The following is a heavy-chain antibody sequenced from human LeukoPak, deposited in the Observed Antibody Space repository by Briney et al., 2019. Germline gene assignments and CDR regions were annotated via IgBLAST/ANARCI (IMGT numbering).Heavy chain of an antibody. Sequence: GASVKVSCKASGGTFSSYAISWVRQAPGQGLEWMGGIIPIFGTANYAQKFQGRVTITADESTSTAYMELSSLRSEDTAVYYCARGGDRETKIQLWFFMFDYWGQGTLVTVSS. J-gene: IGHJ4*02. D-gene: IGHD5-18*01. V-gene: IGHV1-69*13. CDR2: IIPIFGTA. CDR3: ARGGDRETKIQLWFFMFDY. CDR1: GGTFSSYA.